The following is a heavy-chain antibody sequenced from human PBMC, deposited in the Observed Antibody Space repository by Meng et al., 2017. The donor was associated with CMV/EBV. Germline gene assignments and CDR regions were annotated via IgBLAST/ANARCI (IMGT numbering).Heavy chain of an antibody. D-gene: IGHD5-24*01. CDR3: ARDDGYNEVYFDY. V-gene: IGHV3-48*03. Sequence: SCKASGYTFTSYDINWVRQAPGKGLEWVSYISSSGSTIYYADSVKGRFTISRDNAKNSLYLQMNSLRAEDTAVYYCARDDGYNEVYFDYWGQGTLVTVSS. CDR1: GYTFTSYD. CDR2: ISSSGSTI. J-gene: IGHJ4*02.